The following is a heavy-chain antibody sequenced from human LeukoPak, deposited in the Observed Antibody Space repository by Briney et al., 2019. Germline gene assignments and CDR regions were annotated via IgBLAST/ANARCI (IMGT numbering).Heavy chain of an antibody. CDR3: ARDKYSSPADY. CDR2: IYYSGST. CDR1: GGSIRSYY. V-gene: IGHV4-59*01. D-gene: IGHD6-6*01. Sequence: PSETLSLTCSVSGGSIRSYYWSWIRQPPGKGLEWIGYIYYSGSTNYNPSLKSRVTISVDTSKNQFSLKLSSVTAADTAVYYCARDKYSSPADYWGQGTLVTVSS. J-gene: IGHJ4*02.